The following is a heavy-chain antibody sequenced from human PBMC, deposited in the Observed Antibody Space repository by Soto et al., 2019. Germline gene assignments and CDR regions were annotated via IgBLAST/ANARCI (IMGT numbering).Heavy chain of an antibody. D-gene: IGHD5-18*01. CDR2: ISAHNGNT. J-gene: IGHJ4*02. V-gene: IGHV1-18*01. CDR3: ARDLSYGLCDY. Sequence: QDQLVQSGAEVKKPGASVKVSCKASGYTFTSYGISWVRQAPGQGLEWMGWISAHNGNTKYAQKLQGRVTTTTDTSTSIAYMELRSLRSDDTAVYYCARDLSYGLCDYWGQGTLVTVSS. CDR1: GYTFTSYG.